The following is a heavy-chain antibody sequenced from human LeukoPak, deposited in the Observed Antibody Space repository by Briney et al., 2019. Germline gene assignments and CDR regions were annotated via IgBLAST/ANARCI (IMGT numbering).Heavy chain of an antibody. CDR1: GFTFDDYA. D-gene: IGHD6-13*01. V-gene: IGHV3-9*01. CDR3: AKDTRSSSWYYFDY. CDR2: ISWNSGSI. Sequence: RRSLRLSCAASGFTFDDYAVHWVRQAPGKGLEWVSGISWNSGSIGYADSVKGRFTISRDNAKNSLYLQMNSLRAEDTALYYCAKDTRSSSWYYFDYWGQGTLVTVSS. J-gene: IGHJ4*02.